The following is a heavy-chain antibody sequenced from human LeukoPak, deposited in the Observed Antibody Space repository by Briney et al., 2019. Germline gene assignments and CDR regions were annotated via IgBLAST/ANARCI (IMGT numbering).Heavy chain of an antibody. D-gene: IGHD1-14*01. CDR1: GFTFSSYT. CDR3: ARSRTSSPYDKNLNF. V-gene: IGHV3-21*01. CDR2: ISSSINYI. J-gene: IGHJ4*02. Sequence: GGSLRLSCAASGFTFSSYTMSWVREAPGKGLEWVSSISSSINYIYHADSVKGRFTISRDDAQNSVYLQMNSLKDEDTAVYYCARSRTSSPYDKNLNFWGQGTLIIVSS.